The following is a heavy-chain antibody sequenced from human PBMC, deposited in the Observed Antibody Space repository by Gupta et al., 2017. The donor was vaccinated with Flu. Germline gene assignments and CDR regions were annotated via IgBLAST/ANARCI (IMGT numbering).Heavy chain of an antibody. CDR1: GFTFSGYW. V-gene: IGHV3-7*02. J-gene: IGHJ3*02. CDR3: ARMQYEFDI. Sequence: EVQLVESGGGLVQPGGSLRLSCAASGFTFSGYWMSWVRQAPGKGLEWVAIIKQDGSESYYVDSVKGRFAISRDNAKNSLYLQMNSLRAEDTAVYYCARMQYEFDIWGQGTMVTVSS. D-gene: IGHD2-8*01. CDR2: IKQDGSES.